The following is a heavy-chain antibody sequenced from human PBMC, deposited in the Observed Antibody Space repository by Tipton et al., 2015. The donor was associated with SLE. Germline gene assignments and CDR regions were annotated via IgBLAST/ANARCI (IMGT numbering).Heavy chain of an antibody. D-gene: IGHD7-27*01. CDR2: IYHSGST. CDR1: GGSISSYY. V-gene: IGHV4-39*07. J-gene: IGHJ4*02. CDR3: ARGPLLGSPVPY. Sequence: TLSLTCTVSGGSISSYYWGWIRQPPGKGLEWIGSIYHSGSTYYNPSLKSRVTISVDTSKNQFSLKLSSVTAADTAVYYCARGPLLGSPVPYWGQGTLVTVSS.